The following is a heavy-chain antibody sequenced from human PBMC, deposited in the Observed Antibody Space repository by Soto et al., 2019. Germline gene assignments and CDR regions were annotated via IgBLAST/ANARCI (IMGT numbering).Heavy chain of an antibody. CDR2: ISGSGGGT. Sequence: DVQLLESGGGLVQPGTSLRLSCVASGFTFSSYTMSWVRQAPGKGLDWVSAISGSGGGTYYADSVKGRFTISRDNSRNTLYLQVNSLRAEDTAVYYCAKGQSGDFHYWGQGTLVTVSP. CDR1: GFTFSSYT. J-gene: IGHJ4*02. V-gene: IGHV3-23*01. CDR3: AKGQSGDFHY. D-gene: IGHD1-26*01.